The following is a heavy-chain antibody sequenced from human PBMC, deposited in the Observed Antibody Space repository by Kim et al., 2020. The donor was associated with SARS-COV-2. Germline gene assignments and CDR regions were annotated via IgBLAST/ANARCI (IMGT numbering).Heavy chain of an antibody. J-gene: IGHJ4*02. Sequence: AKKFQGRVTITADESTSTAYMELSSLRAEDTAVYYCARGAYSYGYPPFDYWGQGTLVTVSS. D-gene: IGHD5-18*01. CDR3: ARGAYSYGYPPFDY. V-gene: IGHV1-69*01.